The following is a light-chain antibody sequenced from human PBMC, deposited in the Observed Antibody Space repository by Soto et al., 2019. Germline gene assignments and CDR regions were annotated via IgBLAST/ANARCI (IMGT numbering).Light chain of an antibody. CDR2: GAS. V-gene: IGKV3-20*01. CDR3: QQYGSSPYT. Sequence: IVLMQSPGTLSLSPGESATLSCRASQSVSSNFLAWYQQKPGQAPRLLIYGASSRATGIPDRFSGSGSGADFTLTISRLEPEDFAVFFCQQYGSSPYTFGQGTKLQIK. CDR1: QSVSSNF. J-gene: IGKJ2*01.